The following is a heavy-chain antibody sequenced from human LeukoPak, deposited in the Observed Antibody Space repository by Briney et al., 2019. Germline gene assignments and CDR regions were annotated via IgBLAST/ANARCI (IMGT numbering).Heavy chain of an antibody. V-gene: IGHV4-38-2*01. Sequence: SETLSLTCAVSGYSISSGYYWGWIRQPPGKGLEWIGSIYHSGSTYYNPSLKSRVTISVDTSKNQFSLKLSSVTAADTAVYYCARWNSGSYDGFDYWGQGTLVTVSS. CDR3: ARWNSGSYDGFDY. D-gene: IGHD3-10*01. CDR1: GYSISSGYY. CDR2: IYHSGST. J-gene: IGHJ4*02.